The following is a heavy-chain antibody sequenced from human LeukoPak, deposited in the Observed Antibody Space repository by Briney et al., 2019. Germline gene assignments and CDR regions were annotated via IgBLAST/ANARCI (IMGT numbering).Heavy chain of an antibody. CDR1: GGSISSYY. D-gene: IGHD6-13*01. J-gene: IGHJ4*02. CDR2: ISFRGST. V-gene: IGHV4-59*01. CDR3: AKGGGGIAADY. Sequence: PSETLSLTCTVSGGSISSYYWSWIRQSPGKGLEWIGYISFRGSTNYNPSFKSRVTMSLDTSRNQFSLRLRSVTAADTAMYYCAKGGGGIAADYWGQGTLVTVSS.